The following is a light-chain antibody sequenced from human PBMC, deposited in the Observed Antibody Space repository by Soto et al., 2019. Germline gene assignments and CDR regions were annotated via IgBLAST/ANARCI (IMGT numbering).Light chain of an antibody. J-gene: IGKJ2*01. CDR3: QQLSHYPYT. CDR1: YDISSS. Sequence: DIQLTQSPSFLSASVEDRVTISCRASYDISSSLAWYQQEPGKPPKLLIYDSSTLQTGVPSRFGGSGSGREFTLTSRGLQFGDFATYFCQQLSHYPYTFGQGTKLEI. V-gene: IGKV1-9*01. CDR2: DSS.